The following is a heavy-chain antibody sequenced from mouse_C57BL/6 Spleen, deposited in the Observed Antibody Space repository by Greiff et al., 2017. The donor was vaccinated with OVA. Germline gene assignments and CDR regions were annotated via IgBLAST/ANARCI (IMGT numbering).Heavy chain of an antibody. CDR1: GYTFTDYY. Sequence: EVQLQQSGPELVKPGASVKISCKASGYTFTDYYMNWVKQSHGKSLEWIGDINPNNGGTSYNQKFKGKATLTVDKSSSTAYMELRSLTSEDSAVYYCARGGELRRAWFAYWGQGTLVTVSA. CDR2: INPNNGGT. D-gene: IGHD2-4*01. J-gene: IGHJ3*01. V-gene: IGHV1-26*01. CDR3: ARGGELRRAWFAY.